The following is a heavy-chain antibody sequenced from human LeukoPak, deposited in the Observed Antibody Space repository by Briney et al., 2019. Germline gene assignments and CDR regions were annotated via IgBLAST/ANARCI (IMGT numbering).Heavy chain of an antibody. Sequence: ASVKVSRKASGYTFTGYYMHWVRQAPGQGLEWMGWINPNSGGTNYAQKFQGRVTMTRDTSISTAYMELSRLRSDDTAVYYCASGDYYDSSGYPNNWFDPWGQGTLVTVSS. CDR2: INPNSGGT. J-gene: IGHJ5*02. CDR3: ASGDYYDSSGYPNNWFDP. CDR1: GYTFTGYY. V-gene: IGHV1-2*02. D-gene: IGHD3-22*01.